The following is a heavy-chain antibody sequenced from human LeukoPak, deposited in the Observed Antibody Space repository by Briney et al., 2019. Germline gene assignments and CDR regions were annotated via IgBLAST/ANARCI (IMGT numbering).Heavy chain of an antibody. Sequence: GASVKVSCKASGYTFTGYYMHWVRQAPGQGLDWMGWINPNSGGTNYAQKFQGRVTMTRDTSISTAYMELSRLRSDDTAVYYCARDRRITIFGVATNWFDPWGHGTLVTVSS. CDR1: GYTFTGYY. V-gene: IGHV1-2*02. D-gene: IGHD3-3*01. CDR2: INPNSGGT. J-gene: IGHJ5*02. CDR3: ARDRRITIFGVATNWFDP.